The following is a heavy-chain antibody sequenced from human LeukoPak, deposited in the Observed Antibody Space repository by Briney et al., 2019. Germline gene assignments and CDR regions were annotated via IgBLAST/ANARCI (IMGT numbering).Heavy chain of an antibody. V-gene: IGHV1-8*01. D-gene: IGHD6-13*01. CDR1: GYTFSSYD. Sequence: ASVKVSCKASGYTFSSYDINWVRQASGQGLEWMGWMNPNSGNTGYAQKFQGRVTITRDTSINTAYMELSSLRSEDTAVYYCARRGHSSSWYGRFDYWGQGTLVTVSS. CDR2: MNPNSGNT. J-gene: IGHJ4*02. CDR3: ARRGHSSSWYGRFDY.